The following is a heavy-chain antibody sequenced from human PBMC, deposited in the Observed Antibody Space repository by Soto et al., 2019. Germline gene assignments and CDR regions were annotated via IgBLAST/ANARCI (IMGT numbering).Heavy chain of an antibody. V-gene: IGHV1-2*02. D-gene: IGHD6-13*01. CDR2: INPTSGDT. J-gene: IGHJ4*02. CDR1: GYTFTGYY. CDR3: ARDRGPRQLVGADY. Sequence: QVQLVQSGAEVKKPGASVKVSCRASGYTFTGYYIHWVRQAPGQGLEWMGWINPTSGDTNYAQKFQGRVTMTRDTSIYTAFMGLSRLTFDDTAVYYCARDRGPRQLVGADYWGQGTLVTVSS.